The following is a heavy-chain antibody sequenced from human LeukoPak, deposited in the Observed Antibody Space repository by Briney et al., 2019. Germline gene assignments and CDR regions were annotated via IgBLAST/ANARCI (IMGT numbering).Heavy chain of an antibody. Sequence: SETLSLTCTVSSGSISSGDYFWSWIRQPPGKGLEWIGYIYYSGSTNYNPSLKSRVTISVDTSKNQFSLKLSSVTAADTAVYYCARVEFGDTAMVQFDYWGQGTLVTVSS. D-gene: IGHD5-18*01. J-gene: IGHJ4*02. CDR2: IYYSGST. CDR1: SGSISSGDYF. CDR3: ARVEFGDTAMVQFDY. V-gene: IGHV4-61*08.